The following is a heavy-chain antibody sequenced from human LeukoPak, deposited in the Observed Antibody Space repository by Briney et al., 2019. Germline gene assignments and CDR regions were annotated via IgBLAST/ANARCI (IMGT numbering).Heavy chain of an antibody. CDR3: ARISCTGGSCKPYSYYDMDV. J-gene: IGHJ6*02. V-gene: IGHV3-33*01. CDR2: IWYGGSNK. Sequence: GRSLRLSCAASGFTFFTHGMHWVRQAPGKGLEWVAVIWYGGSNKYYGDSVKGRLTISRDNSKNMLYLQMNSLRVEDTAVYYCARISCTGGSCKPYSYYDMDVWGQGTTVIVSS. CDR1: GFTFFTHG. D-gene: IGHD2-15*01.